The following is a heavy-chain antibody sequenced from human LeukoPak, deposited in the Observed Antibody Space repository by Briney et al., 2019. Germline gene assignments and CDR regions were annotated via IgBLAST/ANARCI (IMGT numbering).Heavy chain of an antibody. D-gene: IGHD5-12*01. CDR3: ARDIPPTVATLFDY. CDR1: SGSISTSNYY. V-gene: IGHV4-39*07. Sequence: SETLSLTCTVSSGSISTSNYYWGWIRQPPGKGLEWIGSIYHSGSTYYNPSLKSRVTISVDTSKNQFSLKLSSVTAADTAVYYCARDIPPTVATLFDYWGQGTLVTVSS. CDR2: IYHSGST. J-gene: IGHJ4*02.